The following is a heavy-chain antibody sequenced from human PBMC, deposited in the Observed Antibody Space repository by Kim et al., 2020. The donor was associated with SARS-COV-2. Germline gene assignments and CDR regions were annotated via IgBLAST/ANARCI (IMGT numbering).Heavy chain of an antibody. J-gene: IGHJ4*02. V-gene: IGHV4-31*02. Sequence: YYTPSLKGRVTISVDTSKNQFSLKLSSVTAADTAVYYCARVVRKEYYVDYWGQGTLVTVSS. D-gene: IGHD3-22*01. CDR3: ARVVRKEYYVDY.